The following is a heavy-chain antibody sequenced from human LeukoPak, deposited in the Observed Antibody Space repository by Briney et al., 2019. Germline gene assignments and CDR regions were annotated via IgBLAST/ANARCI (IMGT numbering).Heavy chain of an antibody. V-gene: IGHV3-73*01. D-gene: IGHD3-16*01. J-gene: IGHJ4*02. CDR1: GFTFSGSA. CDR2: IRSKANSYAT. Sequence: GGSLRLSCAASGFTFSGSAMHWVRQASGKWLEWVGRIRSKANSYATAYAASVKGRFTISRDDSKNTAYLQMNSLKTEDTAVYYCTRWYGGTPDFDYWGQGTLVTVSS. CDR3: TRWYGGTPDFDY.